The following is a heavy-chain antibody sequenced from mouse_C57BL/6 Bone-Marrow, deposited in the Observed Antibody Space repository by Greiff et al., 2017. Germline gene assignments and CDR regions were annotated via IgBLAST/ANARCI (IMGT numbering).Heavy chain of an antibody. Sequence: QVQLQQPGAELVRPGTSVKLSCKASGYTFTSYWMHWVKQRPGQGLEWIGVIDPADSYTNYNQKLKGKATLTVDTSSSTAYMQLSSLTSEDSAVYYCARRDGGGFAYWGQGTLVTVSA. CDR3: ARRDGGGFAY. CDR1: GYTFTSYW. D-gene: IGHD2-3*01. J-gene: IGHJ3*01. CDR2: IDPADSYT. V-gene: IGHV1-59*01.